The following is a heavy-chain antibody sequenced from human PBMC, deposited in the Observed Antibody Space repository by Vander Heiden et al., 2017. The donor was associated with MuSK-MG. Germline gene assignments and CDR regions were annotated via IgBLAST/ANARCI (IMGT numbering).Heavy chain of an antibody. CDR1: GYTFTSYD. Sequence: QVQLVQSGAEVKKPGASVKVSCKASGYTFTSYDINWVRQATGQGLEWMGWMNPNSGNTGYAQKLQGRVTMTRNTSISTAYMELSSLRSEDTAVYYCARSAAAGNYYYYYYMDVWGKGTTVTVSS. CDR2: MNPNSGNT. J-gene: IGHJ6*03. D-gene: IGHD2-2*01. V-gene: IGHV1-8*01. CDR3: ARSAAAGNYYYYYYMDV.